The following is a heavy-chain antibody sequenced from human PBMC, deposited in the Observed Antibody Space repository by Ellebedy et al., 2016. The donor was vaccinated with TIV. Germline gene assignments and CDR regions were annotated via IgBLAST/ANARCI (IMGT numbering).Heavy chain of an antibody. CDR2: IYSGGST. CDR1: GFTVSSNY. CDR3: AKKVAPATATYGMDV. J-gene: IGHJ6*02. V-gene: IGHV3-66*01. Sequence: GESLKISCAASGFTVSSNYMSWVRQAPGKGLEWVSVIYSGGSTYYADSVKGRFTISRDNSKNTLYLQMNSLRAEDTAVYYCAKKVAPATATYGMDVWGQGTTVTVS. D-gene: IGHD2-2*01.